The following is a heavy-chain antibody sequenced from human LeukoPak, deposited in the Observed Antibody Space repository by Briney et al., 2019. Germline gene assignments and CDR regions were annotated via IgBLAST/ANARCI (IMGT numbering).Heavy chain of an antibody. CDR3: ARGPYCSGGSCYYYYMDV. J-gene: IGHJ6*03. D-gene: IGHD2-15*01. CDR2: INHSGST. V-gene: IGHV4-34*01. CDR1: GGSFSGYY. Sequence: SETLSLTCAVYGGSFSGYYWSWIRQPPGKGLEWIGEINHSGSTNYNPSLKSRVTISVDTSKNQFSLKLSSVTAADTAVYYCARGPYCSGGSCYYYYMDVWGKGTTVTVSS.